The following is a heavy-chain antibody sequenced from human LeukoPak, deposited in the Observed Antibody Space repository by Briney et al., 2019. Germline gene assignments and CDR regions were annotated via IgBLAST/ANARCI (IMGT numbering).Heavy chain of an antibody. D-gene: IGHD4-17*01. J-gene: IGHJ3*02. CDR1: GGSFSGYY. CDR2: INHSGST. V-gene: IGHV4-34*01. CDR3: ASLTTVTTPTVYAFDI. Sequence: PSETLSLTCAVYGGSFSGYYWSWIRQPPGKGLEWIGEINHSGSTNYNPSLKSRVTISVDTSKNQFSLKLSSVTAADTAVYYCASLTTVTTPTVYAFDIWGQGTMVTVSS.